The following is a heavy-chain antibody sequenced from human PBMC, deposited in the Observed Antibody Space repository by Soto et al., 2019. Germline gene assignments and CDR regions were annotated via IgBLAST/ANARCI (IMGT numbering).Heavy chain of an antibody. CDR1: GFTFSSYS. CDR2: ISSDGRDT. Sequence: PGGSLRLSCGASGFTFSSYSMSWVRLAPGKGLVWVSRISSDGRDTHYADSVKGRFTISRDNAKNTLYLQMNSLRADDTAVYYCASNYAYAEGYYWYGIDVWGQGTTVTVSS. D-gene: IGHD3-16*01. J-gene: IGHJ6*02. V-gene: IGHV3-74*01. CDR3: ASNYAYAEGYYWYGIDV.